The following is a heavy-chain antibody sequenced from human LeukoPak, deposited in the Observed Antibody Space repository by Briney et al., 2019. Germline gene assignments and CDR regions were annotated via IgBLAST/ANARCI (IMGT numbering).Heavy chain of an antibody. V-gene: IGHV3-30-3*01. CDR3: ARLGIAAAGTS. D-gene: IGHD6-13*01. J-gene: IGHJ5*02. CDR2: ISYDGSNK. Sequence: GGSLRLSCAASGFTFSNFWMNWVRQAPGKGLEWVAVISYDGSNKYYADSVKGRFTISRDNSKNTLYLQMNSLRAEDTAVYYCARLGIAAAGTSWGQGTLVTVSS. CDR1: GFTFSNFW.